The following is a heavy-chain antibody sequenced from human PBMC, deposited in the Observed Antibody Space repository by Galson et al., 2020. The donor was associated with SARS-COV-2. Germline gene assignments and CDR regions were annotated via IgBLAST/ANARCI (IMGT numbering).Heavy chain of an antibody. V-gene: IGHV3-7*01. CDR1: GFTFSSYW. Sequence: GGSLRLSCAASGFTFSSYWMSWVRQAPGKGLEWVANIKQDGSEKYYVDSVKGQFTISRDNAKNSLYLQMNSLRAEDTAVYYCARALRSGFWSGYYSQPWFDHWGQGTLVTVSS. D-gene: IGHD3-3*01. CDR3: ARALRSGFWSGYYSQPWFDH. CDR2: IKQDGSEK. J-gene: IGHJ5*02.